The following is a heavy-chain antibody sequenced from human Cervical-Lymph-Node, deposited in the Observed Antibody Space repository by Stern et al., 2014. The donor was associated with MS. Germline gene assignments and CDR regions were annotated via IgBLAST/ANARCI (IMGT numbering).Heavy chain of an antibody. V-gene: IGHV1-69*06. CDR3: RGGGGLVGYFDY. J-gene: IGHJ4*02. D-gene: IGHD1-26*01. CDR2: ITHVVGTT. CDR1: GDTFSSYG. Sequence: VQLVESGAEVKKPGSSVKVSCKVSGDTFSSYGISWVRQAPGQGLEWIGGITHVVGTTNYAKKLQGSVTITADKTTNTAYMELMTLRSEDAAVYYCRGGGGLVGYFDYWGQGTLVSVSS.